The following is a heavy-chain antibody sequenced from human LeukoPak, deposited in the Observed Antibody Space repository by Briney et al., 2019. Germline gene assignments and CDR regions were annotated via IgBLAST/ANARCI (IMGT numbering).Heavy chain of an antibody. D-gene: IGHD1-26*01. CDR1: GFTFSSYA. CDR2: ISGSGTST. Sequence: PGGSLRLSCAASGFTFSSYAMNWVRQAPGKGLEWVSAISGSGTSTYYADSVQGRFTISRDNSKNTLFLQMNSLRAEDTAVYYCASSSGSPGTFDQWGQGTLVTVSS. V-gene: IGHV3-23*01. J-gene: IGHJ5*02. CDR3: ASSSGSPGTFDQ.